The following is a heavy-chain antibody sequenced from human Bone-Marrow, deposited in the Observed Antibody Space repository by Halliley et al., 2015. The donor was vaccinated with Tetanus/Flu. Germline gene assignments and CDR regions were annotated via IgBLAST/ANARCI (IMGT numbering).Heavy chain of an antibody. CDR3: ARNFWPYDYVWGTFGP. V-gene: IGHV4-28*01. CDR2: IFYDGGT. Sequence: YIFYDGGTDYNPSLKSRVSMSVDTSKNQFSLKLTSVTAADTAVSFCARNFWPYDYVWGTFGPWGQGTLVSVSS. J-gene: IGHJ4*02. D-gene: IGHD3-16*01.